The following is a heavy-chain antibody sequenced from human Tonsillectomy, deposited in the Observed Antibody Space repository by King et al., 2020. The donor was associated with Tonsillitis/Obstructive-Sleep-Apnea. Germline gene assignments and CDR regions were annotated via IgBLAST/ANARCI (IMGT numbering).Heavy chain of an antibody. CDR1: GFTFSSYW. Sequence: VQLVESGGGLVQPGGSLRLSCAASGFTFSSYWMSWVRQAPGKGLEWVANIKQDGSEKYYVDSMKGRFTISRDNAKNSLYLQMNTLRAEDTAVYYCARGLEYSRSILGYWGQGTLVTVSS. CDR3: ARGLEYSRSILGY. V-gene: IGHV3-7*03. J-gene: IGHJ4*02. D-gene: IGHD6-6*01. CDR2: IKQDGSEK.